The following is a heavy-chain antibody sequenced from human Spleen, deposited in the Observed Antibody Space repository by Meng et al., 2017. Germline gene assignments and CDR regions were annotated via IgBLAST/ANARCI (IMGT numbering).Heavy chain of an antibody. D-gene: IGHD1-26*01. CDR3: ARVDGLLGDAFDI. Sequence: VQLQESGPGLVRPSQTLSLTWPVSGVSVSSGSYYWSGSRHPPGKGLGWIGYIYYSGSTNYNPSLKSRVTISVDTSKNQFSLKLSSVTAADTAVYYCARVDGLLGDAFDIWGQGTMVTVSS. J-gene: IGHJ3*02. CDR1: GVSVSSGSYY. CDR2: IYYSGST. V-gene: IGHV4-61*01.